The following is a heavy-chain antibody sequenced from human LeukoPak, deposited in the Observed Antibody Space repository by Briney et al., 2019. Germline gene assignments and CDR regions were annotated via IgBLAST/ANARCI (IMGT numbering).Heavy chain of an antibody. D-gene: IGHD6-13*01. V-gene: IGHV4-4*07. CDR1: GGSISTYY. CDR3: ARVGYSSSWYVGGDY. Sequence: SETLSLTCTVSGGSISTYYWSWIRQSAGKGLEWIGRIHTSGSTNYNPSLKSRVTMSVDTSKNQFSLKVSSVTAADTGVYYCARVGYSSSWYVGGDYWGQGTLVTVSS. CDR2: IHTSGST. J-gene: IGHJ4*02.